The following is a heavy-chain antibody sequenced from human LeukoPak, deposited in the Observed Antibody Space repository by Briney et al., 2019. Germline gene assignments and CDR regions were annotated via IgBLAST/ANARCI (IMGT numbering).Heavy chain of an antibody. V-gene: IGHV1-24*01. J-gene: IGHJ4*02. CDR1: GYIFTSYF. CDR3: ARASVDTGGYYYYFDN. D-gene: IGHD3-22*01. CDR2: FDPEDGET. Sequence: ASVKVSCKASGYIFTSYFMHWVRQAPGQGLEWMGGFDPEDGETIYAQKFQGRVTMTEDTSTDTAYMELSSLRSGDTATYYCARASVDTGGYYYYFDNWGQGTLLTVSS.